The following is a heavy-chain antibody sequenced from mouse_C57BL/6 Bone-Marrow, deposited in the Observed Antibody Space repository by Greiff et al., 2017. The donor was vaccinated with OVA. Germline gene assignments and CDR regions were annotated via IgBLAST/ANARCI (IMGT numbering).Heavy chain of an antibody. V-gene: IGHV5-9-1*02. CDR3: TRGGGIYYDYDGGSWFAY. D-gene: IGHD2-4*01. CDR2: ISSGGDYI. J-gene: IGHJ3*01. CDR1: GFTFSSYA. Sequence: EVKLVESGEGSVKPGGSLKLSCAASGFTFSSYAMSWVRQTPEKRLEWVAYISSGGDYIYYADTVKGRFTISRDNARNTLYLQMSSLKSEDTAMYYCTRGGGIYYDYDGGSWFAYWGQGTLVTVSA.